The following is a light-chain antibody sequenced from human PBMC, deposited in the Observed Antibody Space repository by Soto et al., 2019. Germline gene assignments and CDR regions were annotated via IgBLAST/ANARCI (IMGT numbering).Light chain of an antibody. V-gene: IGLV1-40*01. CDR3: RSYDSSWSGWG. CDR1: SSNIGAGYD. J-gene: IGLJ3*02. Sequence: QSVLTQPPSVSGAPGQRVTISCTGSSSNIGAGYDVHWYQQLPGTAPKLLIYGNSNRPSGVPDRFSGSKSGTSASLAITGLQAEVEADYSCRSYDSSWSGWGFGGGPRPTVL. CDR2: GNS.